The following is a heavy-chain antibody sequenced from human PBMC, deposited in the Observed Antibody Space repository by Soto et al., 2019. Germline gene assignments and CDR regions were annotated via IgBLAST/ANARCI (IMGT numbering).Heavy chain of an antibody. CDR2: VNPHNGDT. J-gene: IGHJ4*02. D-gene: IGHD3-10*01. V-gene: IGHV1-8*01. CDR3: ANVSRKGSAIDFDY. Sequence: QVQLVQSGAELKKPGASVKVSCKASGYTVSNYDMNWVRQANGQGPEWIGWVNPHNGDTGYAQKFQGRVTLTTDISTTTAYMELTSLRSEDTAIYYCANVSRKGSAIDFDYWGQGTLITVSS. CDR1: GYTVSNYD.